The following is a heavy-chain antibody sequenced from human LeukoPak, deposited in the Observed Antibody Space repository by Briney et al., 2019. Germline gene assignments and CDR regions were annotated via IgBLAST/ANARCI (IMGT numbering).Heavy chain of an antibody. V-gene: IGHV4-59*08. CDR3: ARHTGSIVWFDY. CDR2: IYYSGRI. J-gene: IGHJ5*01. CDR1: GGSISNYY. Sequence: PSETLSLTCTVSGGSISNYYWSWIRQPPGKGLEWIGYIYYSGRINYNPSLKSRVTKSVDTSKNQFSLKLSSVTAADTAVYYCARHTGSIVWFDYWGQGALVTVSS. D-gene: IGHD3-3*02.